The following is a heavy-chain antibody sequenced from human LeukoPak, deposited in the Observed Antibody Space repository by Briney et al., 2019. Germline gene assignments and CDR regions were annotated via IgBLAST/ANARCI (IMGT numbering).Heavy chain of an antibody. J-gene: IGHJ4*02. CDR1: GFTFSYYS. Sequence: PGGSLRLSCAASGFTFSYYSMNWVRQALGKGLDWVSYISSSSSTIYHADSVKGRFTISRDSAKNSLYLQMNSLRDEDTAVYYCARGTQSSSGSLFDSWGQGTLVTVSS. CDR2: ISSSSSTI. V-gene: IGHV3-48*02. CDR3: ARGTQSSSGSLFDS. D-gene: IGHD6-19*01.